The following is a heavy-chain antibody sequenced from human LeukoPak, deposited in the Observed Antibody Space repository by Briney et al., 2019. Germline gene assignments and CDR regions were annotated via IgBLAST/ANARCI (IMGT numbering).Heavy chain of an antibody. Sequence: NPSETLSLTCTVSGGSISSYYWSWIRQPPGKGLEWIGYIYYGGSTNYNPSLKSRVTISVDTSKNQFSLKLSSVTAADTAVYYCARVLYSSSLGYYYMDVWGKGTTVTVSS. J-gene: IGHJ6*03. CDR1: GGSISSYY. CDR2: IYYGGST. V-gene: IGHV4-59*01. D-gene: IGHD6-6*01. CDR3: ARVLYSSSLGYYYMDV.